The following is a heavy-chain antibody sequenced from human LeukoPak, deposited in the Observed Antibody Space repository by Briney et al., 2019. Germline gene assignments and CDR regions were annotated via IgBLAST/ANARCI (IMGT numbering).Heavy chain of an antibody. D-gene: IGHD4-11*01. CDR2: IYYSGST. CDR3: ARLDYNIWAYDY. J-gene: IGHJ4*02. V-gene: IGHV4-30-4*08. CDR1: GGSISSGDYY. Sequence: SQTLSLTCTVSGGSISSGDYYWSWIRQPPGKGLEWIGYIYYSGSTYYNPSLKSRVTISVDTSKNQFSLKLSSVTAADTAVYYCARLDYNIWAYDYWGQGTLITVSS.